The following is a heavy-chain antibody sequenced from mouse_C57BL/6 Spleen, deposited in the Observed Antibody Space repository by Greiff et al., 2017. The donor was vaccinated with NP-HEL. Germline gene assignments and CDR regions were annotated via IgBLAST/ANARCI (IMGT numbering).Heavy chain of an antibody. Sequence: VQLVESGAELVRPGASVTLSCKASGYTFTDYEMHWVKQTPVHGLEWIGAIDPETGGTAYNQKFKGKAILTADKSSSTAYMELRSLTSEDSAVYYCTRSPVFAYWGQGTLVTVSA. V-gene: IGHV1-15*01. CDR2: IDPETGGT. J-gene: IGHJ3*01. CDR3: TRSPVFAY. CDR1: GYTFTDYE.